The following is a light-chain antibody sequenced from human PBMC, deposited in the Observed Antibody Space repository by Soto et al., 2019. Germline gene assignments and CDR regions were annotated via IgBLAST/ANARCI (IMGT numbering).Light chain of an antibody. J-gene: IGLJ2*01. V-gene: IGLV1-36*01. CDR3: ALWDDSLNGLV. CDR2: YDD. Sequence: QLVLTQPPSVSEAPRQRVTISCSGSRFNIGNNAVTWYQQIPGKAPKVVIYYDDLVPSGVSDRFSGSKSGTSASLAISGLQSEDEAHYYCALWDDSLNGLVFGGGTQLTVL. CDR1: RFNIGNNA.